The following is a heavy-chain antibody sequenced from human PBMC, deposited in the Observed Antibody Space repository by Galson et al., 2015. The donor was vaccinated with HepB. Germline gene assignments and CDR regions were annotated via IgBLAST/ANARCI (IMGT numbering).Heavy chain of an antibody. CDR1: GFTFSDYW. J-gene: IGHJ4*02. CDR3: ASAVPTYYYHNSGYNDYALDN. CDR2: INSDGSSI. D-gene: IGHD3-22*01. Sequence: SLRLSCAASGFTFSDYWMHWVRHVPGKGLVWVSRINSDGSSITYADSVKGRFTISRDNAKTTLFLQMNSLRVEDTAVYYCASAVPTYYYHNSGYNDYALDNWGQGTLVTVSS. V-gene: IGHV3-74*01.